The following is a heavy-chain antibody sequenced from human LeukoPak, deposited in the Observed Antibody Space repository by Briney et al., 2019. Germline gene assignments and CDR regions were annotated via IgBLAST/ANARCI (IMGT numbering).Heavy chain of an antibody. CDR1: GFTVSSNY. CDR3: ARDQYYGPGVIKDYYYGMDV. V-gene: IGHV3-66*01. Sequence: GGSLRLSCAASGFTVSSNYMSWVRQAPGKGLEWVSVIYSGGSTYYADSVKGRFTISRDNSKNTLYLQMNSLRAEDTAVYYCARDQYYGPGVIKDYYYGMDVWAKGPRSPSP. J-gene: IGHJ6*02. D-gene: IGHD3-10*01. CDR2: IYSGGST.